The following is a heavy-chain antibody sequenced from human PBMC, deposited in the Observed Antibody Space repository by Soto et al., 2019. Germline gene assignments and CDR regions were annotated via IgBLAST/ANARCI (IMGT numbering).Heavy chain of an antibody. Sequence: QLQLQESGPGLVXXXXXXSLTCTVSGGSIXSSSYYWGWIRQPPGKGLECIGSIYYSGSTSYNPSLKSRVTISVDTSKNQFSLKLSSVTAADTAVYYCARXIRGNSCMDVWGQGTTVTVSS. D-gene: IGHD2-21*01. CDR3: ARXIRGNSCMDV. V-gene: IGHV4-39*01. J-gene: IGHJ6*02. CDR1: GGSIXSSSYY. CDR2: IYYSGST.